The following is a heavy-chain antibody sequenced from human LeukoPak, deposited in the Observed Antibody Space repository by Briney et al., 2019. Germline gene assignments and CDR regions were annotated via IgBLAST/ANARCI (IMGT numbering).Heavy chain of an antibody. CDR2: ISGSGGST. Sequence: GGSLRLSCAASGFTFSSYATSWVRQAPGQGLEWVSAISGSGGSTYYADSVKGRFTISRDNSKNTLYLQLNSLRAEDTAVYYCAKGGGLVVVPAAINWYFNLWGRGTLVTVSS. CDR1: GFTFSSYA. J-gene: IGHJ2*01. V-gene: IGHV3-23*01. D-gene: IGHD2-2*02. CDR3: AKGGGLVVVPAAINWYFNL.